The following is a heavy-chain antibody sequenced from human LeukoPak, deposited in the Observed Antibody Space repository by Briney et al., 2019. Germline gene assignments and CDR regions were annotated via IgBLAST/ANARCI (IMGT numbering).Heavy chain of an antibody. D-gene: IGHD3-3*01. CDR2: INPNSGGT. Sequence: ASVKVSCKASGYNFNAYYMHWVRQAPGQGLEWMGWINPNSGGTNYAQKFQGRVTLTRDTSNNTVYMEVNRLTSDDTVVYYCARGEWLVLGDHWGQGTPVTVSS. CDR1: GYNFNAYY. V-gene: IGHV1-2*02. CDR3: ARGEWLVLGDH. J-gene: IGHJ4*02.